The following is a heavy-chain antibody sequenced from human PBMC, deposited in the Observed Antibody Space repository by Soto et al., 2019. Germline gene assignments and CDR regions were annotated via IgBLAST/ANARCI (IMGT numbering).Heavy chain of an antibody. D-gene: IGHD3-22*01. V-gene: IGHV1-46*01. J-gene: IGHJ4*02. CDR3: ARFSSGYYYDY. Sequence: QVQLVQSGAEVKKPGASVKVSCKASGYTFTSYYMHWVRQAPGQGLAWMGIINPSGGSTSYAQKFQGRVTMTRDTSTSTVYMELSSLRSEDTAVYYCARFSSGYYYDYWGQGTLVTVSS. CDR1: GYTFTSYY. CDR2: INPSGGST.